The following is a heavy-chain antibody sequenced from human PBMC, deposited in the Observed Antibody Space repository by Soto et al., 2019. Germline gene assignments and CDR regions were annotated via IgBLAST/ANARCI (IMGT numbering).Heavy chain of an antibody. D-gene: IGHD3-10*01. Sequence: SETLSLTCTVSGGPLSSGSYYWSWIRQSPGQGLEWIGYIYYSGTTKYNPSLKSRVSISVDTSKNQFSLRLTSVTAADTAVYYCARGEVRGLIATGLDYWGQGALVTVSS. CDR3: ARGEVRGLIATGLDY. V-gene: IGHV4-61*01. CDR1: GGPLSSGSYY. CDR2: IYYSGTT. J-gene: IGHJ4*02.